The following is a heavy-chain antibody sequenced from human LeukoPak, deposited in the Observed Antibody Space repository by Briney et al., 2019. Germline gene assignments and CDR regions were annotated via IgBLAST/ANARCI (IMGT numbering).Heavy chain of an antibody. V-gene: IGHV3-21*01. CDR2: ISSSSSYI. Sequence: GGSLRLSCAASGFTFSSYSMNWVRQAPGKGLEWVSSISSSSSYIYYADSVKGRFTISRDNAKNSLYLQMNSLRAEDTAVYYCASLRGYSYGYSYWGQGTLVTVSS. CDR1: GFTFSSYS. D-gene: IGHD5-18*01. CDR3: ASLRGYSYGYSY. J-gene: IGHJ4*02.